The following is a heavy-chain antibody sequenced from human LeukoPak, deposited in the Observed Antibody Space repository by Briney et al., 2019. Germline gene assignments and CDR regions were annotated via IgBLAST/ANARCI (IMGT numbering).Heavy chain of an antibody. D-gene: IGHD3-22*01. CDR1: GGSISSSSYY. Sequence: KPSETLSLTCTVSGGSISSSSYYWSWIRQPPGKGLEWIGEINHSGSTNYNPSLKSRVTISVDTSKNQFSLKLSSVTAADTAVYYCARVVVRWLLPGHYFDYWGQGTLVAVSS. J-gene: IGHJ4*02. CDR2: INHSGST. V-gene: IGHV4-39*07. CDR3: ARVVVRWLLPGHYFDY.